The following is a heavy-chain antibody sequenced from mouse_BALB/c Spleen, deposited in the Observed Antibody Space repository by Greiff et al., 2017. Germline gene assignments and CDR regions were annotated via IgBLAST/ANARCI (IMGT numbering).Heavy chain of an antibody. CDR3: ATGTYYFDY. Sequence: QVQLQQSGAELVRPGSSVKISCKASGYAFSSYWMNWVKQRPGQGLEWIGQIYPGDGDTNYNGKFKGKATLTADKSSSTAYMELARLTSEDSAVYYCATGTYYFDYWGQGTTLTVSS. V-gene: IGHV1-80*01. J-gene: IGHJ2*01. D-gene: IGHD4-1*01. CDR2: IYPGDGDT. CDR1: GYAFSSYW.